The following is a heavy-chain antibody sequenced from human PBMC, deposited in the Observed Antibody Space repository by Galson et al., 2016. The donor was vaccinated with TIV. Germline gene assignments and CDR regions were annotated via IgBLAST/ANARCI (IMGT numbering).Heavy chain of an antibody. J-gene: IGHJ6*03. V-gene: IGHV3-23*01. CDR2: VSGNGVST. Sequence: SLRLSCAASGFTFSAYAMTWVRQAPGKGLEWVSVVSGNGVSTYYADSVKGRFIVSRDNPKNTLYLQMNSLRAEDTAVYYCAKEAVTGYYFYYMDVWGKGTTVTVSS. CDR3: AKEAVTGYYFYYMDV. CDR1: GFTFSAYA. D-gene: IGHD2-21*02.